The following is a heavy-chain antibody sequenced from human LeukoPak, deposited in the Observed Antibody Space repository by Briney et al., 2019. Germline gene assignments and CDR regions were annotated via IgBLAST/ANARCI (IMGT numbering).Heavy chain of an antibody. J-gene: IGHJ4*02. V-gene: IGHV3-23*01. CDR1: GFTFSSYA. CDR2: ISGSGGST. CDR3: VNTRMSYYDFWSGAVFDY. Sequence: GGSLRLSCAASGFTFSSYAMSWVRQAPGKGLEWVSAISGSGGSTYYADSVKGRFTISRDNSKNTLYLQMNSLRAEDTAVYYCVNTRMSYYDFWSGAVFDYWGQGTLVTVSS. D-gene: IGHD3-3*01.